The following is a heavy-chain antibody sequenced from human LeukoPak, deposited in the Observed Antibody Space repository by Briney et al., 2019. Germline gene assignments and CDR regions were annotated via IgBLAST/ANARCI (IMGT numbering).Heavy chain of an antibody. CDR2: INPNSGGT. D-gene: IGHD6-13*01. CDR1: GYTFTSYY. Sequence: ASVKVSCKASGYTFTSYYMHWVRQAPGQGLEWMGWINPNSGGTNYAQKFQGRVTMTRDTSISTAYMELSRLRSDDTAVYYCARDLRRSIAAAGNGPLDYWGQGTLVTVSS. V-gene: IGHV1-2*02. J-gene: IGHJ4*02. CDR3: ARDLRRSIAAAGNGPLDY.